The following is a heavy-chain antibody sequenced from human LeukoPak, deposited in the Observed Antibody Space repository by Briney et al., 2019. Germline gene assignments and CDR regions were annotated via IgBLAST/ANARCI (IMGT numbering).Heavy chain of an antibody. CDR3: TRDAFPSRITMIVVAPPDY. V-gene: IGHV3-49*03. D-gene: IGHD3-22*01. CDR2: IRSKAYGGTT. J-gene: IGHJ4*02. CDR1: GFTFGDYA. Sequence: QPGGSLRLSCTASGFTFGDYAMSWFRQAPGKGLEWVGFIRSKAYGGTTEYAASVKGRFTISRDDSKSIAYLQMNSLKTEDTAVYYCTRDAFPSRITMIVVAPPDYWGQGTLVTVSS.